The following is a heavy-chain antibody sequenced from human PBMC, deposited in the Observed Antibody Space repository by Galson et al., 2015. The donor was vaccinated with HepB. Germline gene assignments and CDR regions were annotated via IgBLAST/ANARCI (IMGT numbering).Heavy chain of an antibody. D-gene: IGHD3-10*01. Sequence: SVKVSCKASGYTFTSYAMHWVRQAPGQRLEWMGWINAGNGNTKYSQKFQGRVTITRDTSASTACMELSSLRSEDTAVYYCAFLASGVTMVRGVIRDYYYMDVWGKGTTVTVSS. CDR3: AFLASGVTMVRGVIRDYYYMDV. CDR2: INAGNGNT. J-gene: IGHJ6*03. V-gene: IGHV1-3*01. CDR1: GYTFTSYA.